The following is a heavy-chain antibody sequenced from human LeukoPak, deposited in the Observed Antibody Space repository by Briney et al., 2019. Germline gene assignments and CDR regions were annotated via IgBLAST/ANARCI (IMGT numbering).Heavy chain of an antibody. CDR1: GGSISSYY. J-gene: IGHJ4*02. D-gene: IGHD5-12*01. Sequence: SETLSLTCTVSGGSISSYYWGWIRQPPGKGLEWIGSIYYSGSTYYNPSLKSRVTISVDTSKNQFSLKLSSVTAADTAVYYCARRSGYSGYDDYWGQGTLVTVSS. CDR3: ARRSGYSGYDDY. CDR2: IYYSGST. V-gene: IGHV4-39*01.